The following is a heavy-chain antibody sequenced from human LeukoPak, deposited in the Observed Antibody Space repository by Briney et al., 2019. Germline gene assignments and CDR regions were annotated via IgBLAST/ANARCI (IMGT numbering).Heavy chain of an antibody. CDR3: ARESGDYSTPGWFDP. D-gene: IGHD4-11*01. Sequence: PGGSLRLSCAASGFTFSSYSMNWVRQAPGKGLEWVSSISSSSSYIYYADSVKGRFTISRDNAKNSLHLQMNSLRAEDTAVYYCARESGDYSTPGWFDPWGQGTLVTVSS. J-gene: IGHJ5*02. CDR2: ISSSSSYI. CDR1: GFTFSSYS. V-gene: IGHV3-21*01.